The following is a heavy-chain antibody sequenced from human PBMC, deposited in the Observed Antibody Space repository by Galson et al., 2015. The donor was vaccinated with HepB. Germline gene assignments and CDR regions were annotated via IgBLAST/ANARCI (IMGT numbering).Heavy chain of an antibody. Sequence: SLRLSCAASGFTFSSYGMHWVRQAPGKGLEWVAVISYDGSNKYYADSVKGRFTISRDNSKNTLYLQMNSLRAEDTAVYYCAKDGAPYSSSPPLYWGQGTLVTVSS. CDR1: GFTFSSYG. D-gene: IGHD6-6*01. J-gene: IGHJ4*02. V-gene: IGHV3-30*18. CDR2: ISYDGSNK. CDR3: AKDGAPYSSSPPLY.